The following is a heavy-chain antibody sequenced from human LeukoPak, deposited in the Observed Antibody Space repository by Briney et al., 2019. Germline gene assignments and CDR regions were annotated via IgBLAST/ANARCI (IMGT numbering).Heavy chain of an antibody. D-gene: IGHD3-3*01. CDR3: ARRSLDEVKRSGFDI. J-gene: IGHJ3*02. V-gene: IGHV4-38-2*02. CDR2: ISHMGNT. Sequence: SETLSLTCTVAGYSISTDYLWGWIRQSPGKGLEWIGSISHMGNTYYNPSLKNRVSISLDTSKNHFSLRLMSVTATDTGLYYCARRSLDEVKRSGFDIWGQGTMVNVSA. CDR1: GYSISTDYL.